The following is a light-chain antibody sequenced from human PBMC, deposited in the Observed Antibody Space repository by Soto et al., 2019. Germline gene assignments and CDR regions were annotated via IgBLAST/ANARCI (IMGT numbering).Light chain of an antibody. CDR3: QQCYMGWT. Sequence: DIHMTQSPFSVSASVGDRVTITCRASRDISTWLAWYQQKPGKAPKLLIYDASTLESGVPSRFSGTGSGTEFTFSITSLQPEDFGTYYCQQCYMGWTFGQGTKVDI. CDR1: RDISTW. J-gene: IGKJ1*01. CDR2: DAS. V-gene: IGKV1-12*01.